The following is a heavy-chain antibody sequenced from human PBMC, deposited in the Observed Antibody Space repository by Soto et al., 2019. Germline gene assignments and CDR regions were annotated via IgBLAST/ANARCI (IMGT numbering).Heavy chain of an antibody. D-gene: IGHD2-15*01. J-gene: IGHJ4*02. CDR1: GGSISSSSYY. V-gene: IGHV4-39*01. Sequence: SETLSLTCTVSGGSISSSSYYWGWIRQPPGKGLEWIGSIYYSGSTYYNPSLKSRVTISVDTSKNQFSLKLSSVTAADTAVYYCATLIRAARFDYWGQGTLVTVSS. CDR3: ATLIRAARFDY. CDR2: IYYSGST.